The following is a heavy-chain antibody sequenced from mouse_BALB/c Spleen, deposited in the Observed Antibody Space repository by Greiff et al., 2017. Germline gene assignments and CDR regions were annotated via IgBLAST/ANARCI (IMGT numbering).Heavy chain of an antibody. CDR3: ARSLRRDYYAMDY. J-gene: IGHJ4*01. CDR2: ISSGSSTI. D-gene: IGHD1-2*01. CDR1: GFTFSSFG. Sequence: EVQLVESGGGLVQPGGSRKLSCAASGFTFSSFGMHWVRQAPEKGLEWVAYISSGSSTIYYADTVKGRFTISRDNPKNTLFLQMTSLRSEDTAMYYCARSLRRDYYAMDYWGQGTSVTVSS. V-gene: IGHV5-17*02.